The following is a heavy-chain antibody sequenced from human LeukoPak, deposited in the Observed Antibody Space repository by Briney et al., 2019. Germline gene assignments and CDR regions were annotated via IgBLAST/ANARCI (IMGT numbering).Heavy chain of an antibody. CDR2: ISYDGSKK. D-gene: IGHD3-22*01. CDR1: GFTFSNYG. J-gene: IGHJ4*02. V-gene: IGHV3-30*03. Sequence: PGGSLRLSCIASGFTFSNYGMYWVRQAPGKGLEWVAFISYDGSKKDHAVSVKGRFTITRDNSKNTLYLQMDSLRGEDTAVYYCARESYDSSGNYPRDFDYWGQGTLVTVSS. CDR3: ARESYDSSGNYPRDFDY.